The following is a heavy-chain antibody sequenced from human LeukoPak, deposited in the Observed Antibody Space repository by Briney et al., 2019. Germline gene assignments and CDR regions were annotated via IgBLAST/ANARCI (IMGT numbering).Heavy chain of an antibody. D-gene: IGHD6-13*01. V-gene: IGHV1-69*13. Sequence: GASVKVSCKASGGTFCSYAISRVRQAPGQGLEWMGGIITIFGTANYAQKFQGRVTITADESTSTAYMELSSLRSEDTAVYYCARGGIAAAGYFDYWAREPWSPSPQ. J-gene: IGHJ4*02. CDR3: ARGGIAAAGYFDY. CDR2: IITIFGTA. CDR1: GGTFCSYA.